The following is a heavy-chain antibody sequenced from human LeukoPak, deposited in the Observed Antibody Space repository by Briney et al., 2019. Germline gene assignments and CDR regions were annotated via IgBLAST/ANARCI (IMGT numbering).Heavy chain of an antibody. CDR2: ISSSGSTI. Sequence: GGSLRLSCAASGFTFSDYCMSWIRQAPGKGLEWVSYISSSGSTIYYADSVKGRFTISRDNAKNSLYLQMNSLRAEDTAVYYCAREASSGYYYYYMDVWGKGTTVTVSS. CDR3: AREASSGYYYYYMDV. J-gene: IGHJ6*03. V-gene: IGHV3-11*01. D-gene: IGHD3-22*01. CDR1: GFTFSDYC.